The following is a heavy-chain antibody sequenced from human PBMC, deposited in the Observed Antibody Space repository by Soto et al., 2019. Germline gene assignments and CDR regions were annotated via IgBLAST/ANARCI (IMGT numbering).Heavy chain of an antibody. J-gene: IGHJ4*02. CDR2: INPSGGST. CDR3: VKEWTPRRAFDY. V-gene: IGHV3-23*01. CDR1: RFTFRSYA. Sequence: PGGSLRLSCVASRFTFRSYAMSWVRQAPGKGLEWVSGINPSGGSTFYADSVRGRFTISRDNAKNTLYLQMNSLRVDDTAKYYCVKEWTPRRAFDYWGQGTPVPVSS. D-gene: IGHD5-12*01.